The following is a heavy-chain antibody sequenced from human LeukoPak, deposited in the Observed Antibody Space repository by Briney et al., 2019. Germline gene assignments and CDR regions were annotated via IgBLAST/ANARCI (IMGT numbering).Heavy chain of an antibody. CDR2: MNPNSGNT. D-gene: IGHD3-10*01. J-gene: IGHJ4*02. CDR1: GYTFTSYD. CDR3: TTARWFSYYFDY. Sequence: ASVKVSCKASGYTFTSYDINWVRQATGQGLEWMGWMNPNSGNTGYAQKFQGRVTMTRNTSISTAYMELSSLRSEDTAVYYCTTARWFSYYFDYWGQGTLVTVSS. V-gene: IGHV1-8*01.